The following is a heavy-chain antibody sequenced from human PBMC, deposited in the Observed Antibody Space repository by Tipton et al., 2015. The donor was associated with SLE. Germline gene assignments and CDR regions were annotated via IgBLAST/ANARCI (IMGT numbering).Heavy chain of an antibody. V-gene: IGHV4-31*03. CDR1: RGSISHGGYY. J-gene: IGHJ4*02. CDR3: VSFGSTTVTAPAFDY. Sequence: TLSLTCTVSRGSISHGGYYWSWIRQHPEKGLEWIGNTFYSGSKYYNPSLKSRLMISVDTSKNQFSLTLTSVIAADTAVYYCVSFGSTTVTAPAFDYWGQGTLVTVSS. D-gene: IGHD4-17*01. CDR2: TFYSGSK.